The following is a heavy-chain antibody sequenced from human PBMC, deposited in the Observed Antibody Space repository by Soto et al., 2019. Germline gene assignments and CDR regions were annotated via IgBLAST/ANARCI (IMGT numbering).Heavy chain of an antibody. D-gene: IGHD6-6*01. Sequence: ASVKVSCKASTYTFSNYAMHWVRQAPGQRLAWMGWINAGNANTKYSQKFQGRVTITRDTSASTAYMELSSLRSEDTAVYYCASGSSGTKFESWGLGTLVTVSS. CDR3: ASGSSGTKFES. CDR2: INAGNANT. V-gene: IGHV1-3*01. CDR1: TYTFSNYA. J-gene: IGHJ4*02.